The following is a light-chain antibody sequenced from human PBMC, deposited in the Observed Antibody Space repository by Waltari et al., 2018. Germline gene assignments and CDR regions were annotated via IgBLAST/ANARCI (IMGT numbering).Light chain of an antibody. CDR1: QSVNTN. CDR3: QQSHNWPLT. V-gene: IGKV3-15*01. Sequence: EIVMTQSPATLSVSPGQRATLSCRASQSVNTNLDWYQQKPGQAPRLLIYGASTRATGIPARFSGSGSETEFTLTITSLQSEDFAVYYCQQSHNWPLTFGGGTKVDFK. CDR2: GAS. J-gene: IGKJ4*01.